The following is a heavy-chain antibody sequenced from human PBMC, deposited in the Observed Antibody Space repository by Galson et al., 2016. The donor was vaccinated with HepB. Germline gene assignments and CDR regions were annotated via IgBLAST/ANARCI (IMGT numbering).Heavy chain of an antibody. Sequence: SVKVSCKASGGTFSSYAINWVRQAPGQGLEWMGGIIPIFGTANYAQKFQGRVTITADDSTSTAYMELSSLRSEDTAVYYCARVGADYYDSSGYHSFNMWGQGTMVTVPS. CDR3: ARVGADYYDSSGYHSFNM. V-gene: IGHV1-69*13. CDR2: IIPIFGTA. CDR1: GGTFSSYA. J-gene: IGHJ3*02. D-gene: IGHD3-22*01.